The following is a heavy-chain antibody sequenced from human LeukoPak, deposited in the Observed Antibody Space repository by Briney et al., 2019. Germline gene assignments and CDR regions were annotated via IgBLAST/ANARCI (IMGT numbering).Heavy chain of an antibody. CDR2: IYHSVST. CDR3: ARDRPGGSSLDY. J-gene: IGHJ4*02. Sequence: SETLSLTCTVSGGSISGGADYWSWIRRPPGRGLEWIGYIYHSVSTYYNPSLKSRVTISVDRSKNQFSLKLSSVTAADTAVYYCARDRPGGSSLDYWGQGTLVTVSS. V-gene: IGHV4-30-2*01. CDR1: GGSISGGADY. D-gene: IGHD6-13*01.